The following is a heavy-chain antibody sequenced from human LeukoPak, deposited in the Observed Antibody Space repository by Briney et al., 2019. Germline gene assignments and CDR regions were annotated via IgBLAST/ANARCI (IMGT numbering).Heavy chain of an antibody. CDR1: GFTVSSNY. CDR3: AKGIAVAGRGGGYGMDV. CDR2: IYSGGST. J-gene: IGHJ6*02. V-gene: IGHV3-66*01. D-gene: IGHD6-19*01. Sequence: GGSLRLSCAASGFTVSSNYMSWVRQAPGEGLEWVSVIYSGGSTYYADSVKGRFTISRDNSKNTLYLQINSLRAEATAVYYCAKGIAVAGRGGGYGMDVWGQGTTVTVSS.